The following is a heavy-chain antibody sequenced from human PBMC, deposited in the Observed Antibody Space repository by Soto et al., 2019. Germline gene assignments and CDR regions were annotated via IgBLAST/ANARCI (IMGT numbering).Heavy chain of an antibody. J-gene: IGHJ4*02. Sequence: SETLSLTCTVSGGSVTSDEDYWTWIRQSPGKGLEWIGYISNSGSTGYNPSLKTRLSMSVDRSKNQFTLRLTSVTAADTAVYFCATESGSTYGYFDHWGKGTQVTVSS. CDR2: ISNSGST. CDR3: ATESGSTYGYFDH. V-gene: IGHV4-30-4*01. CDR1: GGSVTSDEDY. D-gene: IGHD5-18*01.